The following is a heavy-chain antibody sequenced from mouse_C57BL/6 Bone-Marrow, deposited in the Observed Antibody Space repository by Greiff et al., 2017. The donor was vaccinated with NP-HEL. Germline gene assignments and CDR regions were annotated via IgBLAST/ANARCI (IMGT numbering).Heavy chain of an antibody. J-gene: IGHJ1*03. CDR3: ARGDGSSPYWYFDV. CDR1: EYEFPSHD. D-gene: IGHD1-1*01. V-gene: IGHV5-2*03. Sequence: EVKFEESGGGLVQPGESLKLSCESNEYEFPSHDMSWVRKTPEKRLELVAAINSDGGSTYYPDTMERRFIISRDNTKKTLYLQMSSLRSEDTALYYCARGDGSSPYWYFDVWGTGTTVTVSS. CDR2: INSDGGST.